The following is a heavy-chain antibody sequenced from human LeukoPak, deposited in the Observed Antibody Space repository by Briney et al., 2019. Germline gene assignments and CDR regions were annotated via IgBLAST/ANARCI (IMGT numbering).Heavy chain of an antibody. CDR2: INHSGST. Sequence: PSETLSLTCAVYGGSFSGYYWSWIRQPPGKGLEWIGEINHSGSTNYNPSLKSRVTISVDTSKNRFSLKLGSVTAADTAVYYYASPPYSSSWTAPRYFDYWGQGTLVTASS. CDR3: ASPPYSSSWTAPRYFDY. V-gene: IGHV4-34*01. J-gene: IGHJ4*02. CDR1: GGSFSGYY. D-gene: IGHD6-13*01.